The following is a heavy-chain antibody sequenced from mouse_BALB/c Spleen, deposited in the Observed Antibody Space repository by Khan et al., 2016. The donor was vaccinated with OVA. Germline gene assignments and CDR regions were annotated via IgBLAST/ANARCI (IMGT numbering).Heavy chain of an antibody. CDR3: ARKDYYDYDPFPY. D-gene: IGHD2-4*01. CDR2: ISYSGNT. CDR1: GYSITSEFA. J-gene: IGHJ3*01. V-gene: IGHV3-2*02. Sequence: EVQLQESGPGLVKPSQSLSLTCTVTGYSITSEFAWNWIRQFPGNKLEWMGYISYSGNTRYNPSLKSLISITRDTSRNQFFLQLNSVTTEDKATYYCARKDYYDYDPFPYWGQGTLVTVSA.